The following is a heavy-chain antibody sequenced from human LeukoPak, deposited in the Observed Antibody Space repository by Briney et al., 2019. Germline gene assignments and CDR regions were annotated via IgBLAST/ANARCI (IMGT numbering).Heavy chain of an antibody. V-gene: IGHV3-30*18. Sequence: GGSLRLSCAASGFTFSSYGMHWVRQAPGKGLEWVAVISYDGSNKYYADSVKGRFTISRDNSKNTLYLEMNSLRAEDTAVYCCAKRVSWYGTVDYWGQGTLVTVSS. J-gene: IGHJ4*02. CDR1: GFTFSSYG. D-gene: IGHD6-13*01. CDR2: ISYDGSNK. CDR3: AKRVSWYGTVDY.